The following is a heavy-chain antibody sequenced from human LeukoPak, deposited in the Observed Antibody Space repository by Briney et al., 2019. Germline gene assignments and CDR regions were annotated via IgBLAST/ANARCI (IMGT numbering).Heavy chain of an antibody. V-gene: IGHV3-74*01. D-gene: IGHD2-15*01. Sequence: GGSLRLSCATSGFIFGNYWMHWVRQAPGKGLVWVSRINNDGSSTTYADSVKGRFTISRDNARNTLYLRMNSLRAEDTAVYYCARDGISCSGGHCYFASWGQGTLVTVSS. CDR2: INNDGSST. J-gene: IGHJ4*02. CDR1: GFIFGNYW. CDR3: ARDGISCSGGHCYFAS.